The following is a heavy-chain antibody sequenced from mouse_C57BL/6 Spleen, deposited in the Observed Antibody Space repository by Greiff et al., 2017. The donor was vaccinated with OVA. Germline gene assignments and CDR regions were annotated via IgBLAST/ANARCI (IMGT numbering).Heavy chain of an antibody. Sequence: LQQSGAELVRPGASVKMSCKASGYTFTSYYMPWVKQTPRQGLEWIGAIYPGNGDTSYNQKFKGKATLTVDTSSSTAYMQLSSLTSEDSAVYYCGGASGSWFAYWGQGTLVTVSA. CDR3: GGASGSWFAY. V-gene: IGHV1-12*01. CDR1: GYTFTSYY. J-gene: IGHJ3*01. CDR2: IYPGNGDT. D-gene: IGHD3-1*01.